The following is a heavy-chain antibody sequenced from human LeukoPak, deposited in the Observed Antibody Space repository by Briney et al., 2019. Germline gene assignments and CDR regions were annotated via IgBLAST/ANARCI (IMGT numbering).Heavy chain of an antibody. CDR2: ISSSGSTI. D-gene: IGHD3-16*02. CDR1: GFTFSSYA. J-gene: IGHJ4*02. V-gene: IGHV3-11*04. CDR3: ARIDYDYVWGSYRSSYYFDH. Sequence: GGSLRLSCAASGFTFSSYAMSWIRQAPGKGLEWVSYISSSGSTIYYADSVKGRFTISRDNAKNSLYLQMNSLRAEDTAVYYCARIDYDYVWGSYRSSYYFDHWGQGTLVTVSS.